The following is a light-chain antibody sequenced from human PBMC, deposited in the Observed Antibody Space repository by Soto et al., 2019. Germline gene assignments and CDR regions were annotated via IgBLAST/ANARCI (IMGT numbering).Light chain of an antibody. CDR2: WAS. V-gene: IGKV4-1*01. Sequence: DIVMTQSPDSLAVSLGERATINCKSSQSVLYSSNNKNYLAWYQHKPGQPPKLLISWASTRESGVPDRFSGSGSGTDFTLTISSLQAEDVAVYYCQQYYSTPPVTFGGGTKVEIK. CDR3: QQYYSTPPVT. J-gene: IGKJ4*01. CDR1: QSVLYSSNNKNY.